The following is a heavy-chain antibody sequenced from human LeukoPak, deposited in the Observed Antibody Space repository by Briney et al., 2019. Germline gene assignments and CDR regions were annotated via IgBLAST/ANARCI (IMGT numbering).Heavy chain of an antibody. J-gene: IGHJ4*02. V-gene: IGHV3-23*01. CDR3: AKYDSSGSSDY. CDR1: GFTFSNYA. Sequence: GGSLRLSCAASGFTFSNYAMNWVRQAPGKGLEWVSGISTTDATTSYADSVKGRFTISRDNSKNTLYLQMNSLRAEDTAVYYCAKYDSSGSSDYWGQGTLVTVSS. CDR2: ISTTDATT. D-gene: IGHD3-22*01.